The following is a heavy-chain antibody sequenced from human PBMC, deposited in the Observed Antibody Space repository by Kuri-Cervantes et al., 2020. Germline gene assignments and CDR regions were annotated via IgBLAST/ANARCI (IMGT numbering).Heavy chain of an antibody. CDR2: ISWNRDYI. D-gene: IGHD2-15*01. Sequence: SLKISCAASRFTFDEYAMHRVRQAPGKGLEWVSGISWNRDYIGYADSVKGRFTISRHNAKNSLSLQMDSLRAEDTAVYYCARGVQAWCTGGSCYSKPWGQGTLVTVSS. V-gene: IGHV3-9*01. CDR1: RFTFDEYA. J-gene: IGHJ5*02. CDR3: ARGVQAWCTGGSCYSKP.